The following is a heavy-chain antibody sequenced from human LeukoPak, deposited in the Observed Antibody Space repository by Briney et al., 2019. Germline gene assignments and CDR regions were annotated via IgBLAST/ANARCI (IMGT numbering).Heavy chain of an antibody. CDR1: GGSISSSNW. Sequence: PSGTLSLTCAVSGGSISSSNWWSWVRQPPGKGLEWIGRIYTSGSTNYNPSLKSRVSISVDTSKNQFSLKLTSVTAADTAVYYCARDFVLMVYVDWGQGTLVTVSS. J-gene: IGHJ4*02. CDR2: IYTSGST. D-gene: IGHD2-8*01. V-gene: IGHV4-4*02. CDR3: ARDFVLMVYVD.